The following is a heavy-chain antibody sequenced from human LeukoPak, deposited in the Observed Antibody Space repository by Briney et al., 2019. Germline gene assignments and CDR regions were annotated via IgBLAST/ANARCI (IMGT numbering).Heavy chain of an antibody. J-gene: IGHJ3*02. CDR1: GFTFSSYS. CDR2: ISSSSSYI. CDR3: ARVRILNNQLDAFDI. D-gene: IGHD2-15*01. Sequence: GGSLRLSCAASGFTFSSYSMNWVRQAPGKGLEWVSSISSSSSYIYYADSVKGRFTISRDNAKNSLYLQMNSLRAEDTAVYYCARVRILNNQLDAFDIWGQGTMVTVSS. V-gene: IGHV3-21*01.